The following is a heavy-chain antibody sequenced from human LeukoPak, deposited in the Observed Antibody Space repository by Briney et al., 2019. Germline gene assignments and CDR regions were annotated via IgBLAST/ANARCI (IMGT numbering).Heavy chain of an antibody. Sequence: GRSLRLSCAASGFTFSSYGMHWVRQAPGKGLKWVAVISYDGSNKYYADSVKGRFTISRDNSKNTLYLQMNSLRAEDTAVYYCAKDQTITMVRGVFPRDAFDIWGQGTMVTVSS. V-gene: IGHV3-30*18. CDR2: ISYDGSNK. D-gene: IGHD3-10*01. CDR1: GFTFSSYG. J-gene: IGHJ3*02. CDR3: AKDQTITMVRGVFPRDAFDI.